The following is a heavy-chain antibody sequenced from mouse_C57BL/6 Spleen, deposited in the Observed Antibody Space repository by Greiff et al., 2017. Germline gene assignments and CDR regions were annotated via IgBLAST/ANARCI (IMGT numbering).Heavy chain of an antibody. CDR1: GYTFTDYE. CDR3: TQARASDYFDD. CDR2: IDPETGGT. V-gene: IGHV1-15*01. Sequence: VQLVESGAELVRPGASVTLSCKASGYTFTDYEMHWVKQTPVHGLEWIGAIDPETGGTAYNQKFKGKAILTAEKSSSTAYMELRSLTSEDAAVYCCTQARASDYFDDWGQGTTLTVSS. J-gene: IGHJ2*01. D-gene: IGHD3-1*01.